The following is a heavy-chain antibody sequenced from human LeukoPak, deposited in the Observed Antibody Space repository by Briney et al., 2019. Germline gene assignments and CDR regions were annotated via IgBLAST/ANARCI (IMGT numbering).Heavy chain of an antibody. V-gene: IGHV3-7*01. CDR1: GFTFSSYW. CDR3: ARDHRYYDFWSGYYTYYYYYMDV. Sequence: PGGSLRLSCAASGFTFSSYWMSWVRQAPGKGLEWVANIKQDGSERYYVDSVKGRFTISRDNAKNSLYLQMNSLRAEDTAVYYCARDHRYYDFWSGYYTYYYYYMDVWGKGTTVTVSS. D-gene: IGHD3-3*01. CDR2: IKQDGSER. J-gene: IGHJ6*03.